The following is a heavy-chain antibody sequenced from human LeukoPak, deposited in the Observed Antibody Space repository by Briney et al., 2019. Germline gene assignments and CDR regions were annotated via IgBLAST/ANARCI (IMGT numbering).Heavy chain of an antibody. CDR3: ATHRAYFDSSGYVH. Sequence: ASVKVSCKVSGYTLTELSMHWVRQAPARGLECIGGFDPEDGETIYAQKFQGRVTMTEDTSTDTAYMELSSLRSEDTAVYYCATHRAYFDSSGYVHWGQGTLVTVSS. D-gene: IGHD3-22*01. V-gene: IGHV1-24*01. CDR2: FDPEDGET. CDR1: GYTLTELS. J-gene: IGHJ4*02.